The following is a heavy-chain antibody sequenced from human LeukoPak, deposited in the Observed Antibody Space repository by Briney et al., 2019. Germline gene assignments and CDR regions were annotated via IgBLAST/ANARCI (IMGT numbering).Heavy chain of an antibody. CDR1: GGSFSGYY. J-gene: IGHJ3*02. V-gene: IGHV4-34*01. Sequence: SEALSLTCAVYGGSFSGYYWSWIRQPPGKGLEWIGEINHSGSTNYNPSLKSRVTIPVDTSKNQFSLKLSSVTAADTAVYYCAREYSSGWSTGGAFDIWGQGTMVTVSS. CDR2: INHSGST. CDR3: AREYSSGWSTGGAFDI. D-gene: IGHD6-19*01.